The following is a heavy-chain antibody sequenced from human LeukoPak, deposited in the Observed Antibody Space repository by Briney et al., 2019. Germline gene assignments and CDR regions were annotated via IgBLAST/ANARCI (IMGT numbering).Heavy chain of an antibody. D-gene: IGHD3-22*01. J-gene: IGHJ3*02. Sequence: GGSLRLSCAASGFTFRDYFMSWIRQAPGKGLEWVAYTNTAGNTIYYADSMRGRFTISRDNAKNSLYLQMNTLRAEDTAVYYCARATYDSSAVDAFDIWGQGTMVTVSP. V-gene: IGHV3-11*01. CDR3: ARATYDSSAVDAFDI. CDR1: GFTFRDYF. CDR2: TNTAGNTI.